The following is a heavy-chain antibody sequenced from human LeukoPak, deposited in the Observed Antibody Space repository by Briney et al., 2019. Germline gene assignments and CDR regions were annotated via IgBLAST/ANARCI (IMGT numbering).Heavy chain of an antibody. Sequence: PSETLSLTCTVSGGSISGYYWSWIRQPPGKGLEWIGYIDYSGSTNYNPSLKSRVTISVDTSKNQFSLRLRYVTAADTAVYYRARTASTVTTAIDYWGQGTLVTVSS. V-gene: IGHV4-59*01. J-gene: IGHJ4*02. D-gene: IGHD4-17*01. CDR3: ARTASTVTTAIDY. CDR2: IDYSGST. CDR1: GGSISGYY.